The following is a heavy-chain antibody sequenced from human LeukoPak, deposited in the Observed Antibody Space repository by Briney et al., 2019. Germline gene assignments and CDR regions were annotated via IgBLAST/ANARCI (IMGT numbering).Heavy chain of an antibody. CDR2: INHSGST. J-gene: IGHJ4*02. CDR1: GGSFSGYY. V-gene: IGHV4-34*01. Sequence: SETLSLTCAVYGGSFSGYYWSWIRQPPEKGLEWIGEINHSGSTNYNPSLKSRVTISVDTSKNQFSLKLSSVTAADTAVYYCARTLSYSSSWYRDYWGQGTLVTVSS. CDR3: ARTLSYSSSWYRDY. D-gene: IGHD6-13*01.